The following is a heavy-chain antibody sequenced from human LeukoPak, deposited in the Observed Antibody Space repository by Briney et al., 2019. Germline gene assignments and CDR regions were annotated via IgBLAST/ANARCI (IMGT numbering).Heavy chain of an antibody. CDR2: IYSGGNT. V-gene: IGHV3-53*01. J-gene: IGHJ3*02. Sequence: PGGSLRLSCAASGFTVSSNYMSWVRQAPGKGLEWVSIIYSGGNTFYADSVKGRFTISRDNSKNTLYLQMNSLRAEDTAVYYCAKDMMDIVVVVAAEDAFDIWGQGTIVTVSS. CDR3: AKDMMDIVVVVAAEDAFDI. D-gene: IGHD2-15*01. CDR1: GFTVSSNY.